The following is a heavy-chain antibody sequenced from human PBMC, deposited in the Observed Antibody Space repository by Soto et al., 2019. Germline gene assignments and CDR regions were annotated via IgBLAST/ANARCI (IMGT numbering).Heavy chain of an antibody. V-gene: IGHV5-51*01. Sequence: SGESLKISCKVSGDSFNSNWIAWVRQRPGRGLEWMGIIYPIDSDTRYSPSFQGQVTISVDRSVNSAFLQWRSLKASDTATYYCARRSAVTTFYFYGMDVWGQGTTVTVSS. D-gene: IGHD4-17*01. CDR2: IYPIDSDT. J-gene: IGHJ6*02. CDR3: ARRSAVTTFYFYGMDV. CDR1: GDSFNSNW.